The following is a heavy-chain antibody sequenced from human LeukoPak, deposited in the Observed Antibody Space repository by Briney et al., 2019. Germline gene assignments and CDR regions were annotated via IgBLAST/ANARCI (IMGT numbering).Heavy chain of an antibody. Sequence: GGSLRLSCAASGFTFSSYAMSWVRQAPGKGLEWVSAISGSGGSTYYADPVKGRFTISRDNSKNTLYLQMNSLRAEDTAVYYCAKGVVPAASTYYYYYYGMDVWGKGTTVTVSS. CDR2: ISGSGGST. J-gene: IGHJ6*04. V-gene: IGHV3-23*01. CDR1: GFTFSSYA. CDR3: AKGVVPAASTYYYYYYGMDV. D-gene: IGHD2-2*01.